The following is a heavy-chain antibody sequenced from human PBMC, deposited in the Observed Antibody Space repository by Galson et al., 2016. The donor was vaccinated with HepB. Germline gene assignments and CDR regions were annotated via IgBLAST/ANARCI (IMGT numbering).Heavy chain of an antibody. CDR1: GFTFSTYV. Sequence: FLRLSCAASGFTFSTYVMNWVRQAPGKGLEWVSGISGDGHSTYYADSVKGRFTISRDNSKNTLYLQMNSLSADDTALYYCAKDRDHFGDYVFDYWGQGTLVTVAS. J-gene: IGHJ4*02. V-gene: IGHV3-23*01. CDR2: ISGDGHST. CDR3: AKDRDHFGDYVFDY. D-gene: IGHD4-17*01.